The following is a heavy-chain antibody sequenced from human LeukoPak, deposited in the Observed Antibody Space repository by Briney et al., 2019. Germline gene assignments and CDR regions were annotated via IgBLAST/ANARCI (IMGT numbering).Heavy chain of an antibody. CDR3: AKDMGSGGGPYYYYGMDV. CDR2: ISGDGGST. CDR1: GFTFSSYA. V-gene: IGHV3-43*02. J-gene: IGHJ6*02. D-gene: IGHD2-8*02. Sequence: GGSLRLSCAASGFTFSSYAMSWVRQAPGKGLEWVSLISGDGGSTYYADSVKGRFTISRDNSKNSLYLQMNSLRTEDTALYYCAKDMGSGGGPYYYYGMDVWGQGTTVTVSS.